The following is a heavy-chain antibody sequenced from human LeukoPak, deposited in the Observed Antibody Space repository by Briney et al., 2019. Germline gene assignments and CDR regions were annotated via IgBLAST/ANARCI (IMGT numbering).Heavy chain of an antibody. CDR3: ARDRGLQGVGFDY. V-gene: IGHV4-59*01. Sequence: SETLSLTCTVSGGSISSYYWSWIRQPPGKGLEWIGYIYYSGSTNYNPSLKSRVTISVDTSKNQFSLKLSSVTVADTAVYYCARDRGLQGVGFDYWGQGTLVTVSS. J-gene: IGHJ4*02. CDR1: GGSISSYY. D-gene: IGHD4-11*01. CDR2: IYYSGST.